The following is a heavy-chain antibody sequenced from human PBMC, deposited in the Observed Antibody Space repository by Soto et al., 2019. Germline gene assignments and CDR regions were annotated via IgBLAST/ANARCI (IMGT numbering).Heavy chain of an antibody. J-gene: IGHJ4*02. CDR1: GYSFTTYW. V-gene: IGHV5-51*01. D-gene: IGHD3-22*01. CDR3: ARGDADYYYDGTGYYQLDS. Sequence: GASLKISCQGSGYSFTTYWIVWVRQMPGKGLESRGVIYPDDSDTIYSPSFQGQVIISADNSISTAYLQWSSLKASDTAMYYCARGDADYYYDGTGYYQLDSWGQGTLVTVSS. CDR2: IYPDDSDT.